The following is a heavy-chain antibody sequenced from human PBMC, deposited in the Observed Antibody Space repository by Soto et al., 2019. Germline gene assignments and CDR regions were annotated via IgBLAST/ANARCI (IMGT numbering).Heavy chain of an antibody. CDR1: GGSVSSGGFY. V-gene: IGHV4-31*03. Sequence: QVRLQESGPGLVKPSQTLSLTCTVSGGSVSSGGFYWNWIRQHPGKGLEWIGYMYNDGRTEYNPSLESRVSISVDTPKSPSSLTVMSVTVADTAVYYCTREAGYLGQGILVTVSS. J-gene: IGHJ4*02. CDR2: MYNDGRT. D-gene: IGHD6-25*01. CDR3: TREAGY.